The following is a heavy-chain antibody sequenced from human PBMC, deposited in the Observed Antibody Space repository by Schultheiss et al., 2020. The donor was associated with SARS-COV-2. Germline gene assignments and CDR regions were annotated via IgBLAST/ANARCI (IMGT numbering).Heavy chain of an antibody. J-gene: IGHJ4*02. Sequence: SGPTLVKPTQTLTLTCTFSGFSLTTTGEGVGWVRQPPGKALEWLAVIYWDDDKRYRPSPKSRFIITKDTSTNQVVLKMTNMDPVDTATYYCVHRSGYSYGTHFDYWGQGTLVTVSS. V-gene: IGHV2-5*02. CDR3: VHRSGYSYGTHFDY. CDR2: IYWDDDK. CDR1: GFSLTTTGEG. D-gene: IGHD5-18*01.